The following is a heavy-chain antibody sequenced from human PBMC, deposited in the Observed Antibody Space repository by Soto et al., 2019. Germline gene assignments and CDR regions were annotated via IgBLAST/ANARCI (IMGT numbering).Heavy chain of an antibody. Sequence: SETLSLTCDVSGGFVISGDWWNWVRQPPGKGLEWIGEISYGGKINYNPSLKSRVTISVDTSKNQFSLKLSSVTAADTAVYYCARHYYGSGSYYKDYYYGMDVWGQGTTVTVSS. CDR2: ISYGGKI. J-gene: IGHJ6*02. CDR3: ARHYYGSGSYYKDYYYGMDV. D-gene: IGHD3-10*01. V-gene: IGHV4-4*02. CDR1: GGFVISGDW.